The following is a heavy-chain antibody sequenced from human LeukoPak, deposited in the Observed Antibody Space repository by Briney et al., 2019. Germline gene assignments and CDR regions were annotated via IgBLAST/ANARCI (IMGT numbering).Heavy chain of an antibody. CDR3: ARVLGMITFGGVIVATPLARGGFDI. J-gene: IGHJ3*02. V-gene: IGHV4-34*01. D-gene: IGHD3-16*02. CDR2: INHSGST. CDR1: GGSFSGYY. Sequence: PSETLSLTCAVYGGSFSGYYWIWIRQPPGKGLEWIGEINHSGSTNYNPSLKSRVTISVDTSKNQFSLKLSSVTAADTAVYYCARVLGMITFGGVIVATPLARGGFDIWGQGTMVTVSS.